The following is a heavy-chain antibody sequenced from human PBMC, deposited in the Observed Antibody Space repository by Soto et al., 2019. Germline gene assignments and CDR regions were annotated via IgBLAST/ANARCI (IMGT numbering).Heavy chain of an antibody. J-gene: IGHJ6*02. CDR2: IWYDGSNK. Sequence: QVQLVESGGGVVQPGRSLRLSCAASGFTFSSYGMHWVRQAPGKGLEWVAVIWYDGSNKYYADSVKGRFTISRDNSKNTLCLQMNGLRAEDTDVYYCARVGSGPTDYYYYGMDVWGQGTTVTVSS. V-gene: IGHV3-33*01. CDR3: ARVGSGPTDYYYYGMDV. D-gene: IGHD1-1*01. CDR1: GFTFSSYG.